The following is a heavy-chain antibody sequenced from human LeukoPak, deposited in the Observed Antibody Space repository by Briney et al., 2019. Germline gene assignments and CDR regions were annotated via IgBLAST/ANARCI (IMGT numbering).Heavy chain of an antibody. CDR1: GFIFSSYG. D-gene: IGHD3-22*01. J-gene: IGHJ4*02. CDR2: IWYDGSNK. CDR3: ARDKWRENYDSSGYYDY. Sequence: PGGSLTVSCEASGFIFSSYGMHWVRQAPGKGLEWVAVIWYDGSNKYYADSVKGRFTISRDNSKNTLYLQMNSLRAEDTAVYYCARDKWRENYDSSGYYDYWGQGTLVTVSS. V-gene: IGHV3-33*01.